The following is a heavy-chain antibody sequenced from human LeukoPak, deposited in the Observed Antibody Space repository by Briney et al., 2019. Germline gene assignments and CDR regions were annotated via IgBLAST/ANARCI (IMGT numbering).Heavy chain of an antibody. CDR2: IKYDESER. Sequence: GGSLRLSCAASGFTFSSFWMAWVRQAPGKGLEWVASIKYDESERHHVDSVEGRFTISRDNAKNSLYLQMNSLRAEDTAVYFCTRVTTNGYFEYWGQRTLVTVSS. CDR3: TRVTTNGYFEY. J-gene: IGHJ4*02. V-gene: IGHV3-7*04. CDR1: GFTFSSFW. D-gene: IGHD1-1*01.